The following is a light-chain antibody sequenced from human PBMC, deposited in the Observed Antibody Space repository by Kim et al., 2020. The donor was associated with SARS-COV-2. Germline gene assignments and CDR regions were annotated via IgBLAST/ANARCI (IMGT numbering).Light chain of an antibody. CDR1: QGIGND. V-gene: IGKV1-17*01. CDR3: LQHNSYPRT. Sequence: DIQMTQSPSSLSASVGDRVTITCRASQGIGNDLGWYQQIPGKAPKRLIYAASSLQSGVPSRFSGSGSGTEFTLTISSLQPEDFATYYCLQHNSYPRTFGQGTKLEI. J-gene: IGKJ2*01. CDR2: AAS.